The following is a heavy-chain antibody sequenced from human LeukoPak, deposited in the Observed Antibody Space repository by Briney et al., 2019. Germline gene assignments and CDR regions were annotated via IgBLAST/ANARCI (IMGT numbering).Heavy chain of an antibody. V-gene: IGHV4-4*07. CDR1: GGSINSYY. CDR3: ARETVVYGGYVY. Sequence: SETLSLTCTVSGGSINSYYWSWIRQPAGKGLEWIGRIYSSGSTNYNPSLKSRVSMSVDTSKNQFSLKLTSVTAADTAVYYCARETVVYGGYVYWGQGTLVTVSS. CDR2: IYSSGST. D-gene: IGHD5-12*01. J-gene: IGHJ4*02.